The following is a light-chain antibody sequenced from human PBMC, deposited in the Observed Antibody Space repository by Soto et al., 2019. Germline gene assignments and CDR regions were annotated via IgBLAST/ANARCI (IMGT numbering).Light chain of an antibody. CDR3: QQLYTLPFT. CDR2: EAS. Sequence: DIQLTQSPSLLSASIGDRVTITCRASHDISTFLAWYQQKPGKAPKLLIYEASTLQSGDPSRFSGSGSGTEFTLTISGLLPEDFAAYHCQQLYTLPFTFGQGTRL. V-gene: IGKV1-9*01. CDR1: HDISTF. J-gene: IGKJ5*01.